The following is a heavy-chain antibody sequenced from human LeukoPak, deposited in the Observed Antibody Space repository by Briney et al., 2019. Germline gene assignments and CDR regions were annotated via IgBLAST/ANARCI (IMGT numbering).Heavy chain of an antibody. CDR3: ARSFYDTSGYYLDS. V-gene: IGHV1-2*06. Sequence: GASVKVSCKASGYTLTGYYMHWVPQAPGQGLEWMGRINPNNGDTKYAQKFQGRVTMTRDTSINTAYMDLSSLGSDDTAVDYCARSFYDTSGYYLDSWGQGTLVAVSS. CDR1: GYTLTGYY. CDR2: INPNNGDT. J-gene: IGHJ4*02. D-gene: IGHD3-22*01.